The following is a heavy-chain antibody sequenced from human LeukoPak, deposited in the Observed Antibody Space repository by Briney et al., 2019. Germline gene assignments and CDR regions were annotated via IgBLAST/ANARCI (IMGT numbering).Heavy chain of an antibody. V-gene: IGHV1-3*01. CDR2: INAGNGNT. D-gene: IGHD3-16*01. CDR1: GYTFTSYA. Sequence: ASVKVSCKASGYTFTSYAMHWVRQAPGQRLEWMGWINAGNGNTKYSQKFQGRVTMTRNTSISTAYMELSSLGSEDTAVYYCASRGGSPLAFDIWGQGTMVTVSS. J-gene: IGHJ3*02. CDR3: ASRGGSPLAFDI.